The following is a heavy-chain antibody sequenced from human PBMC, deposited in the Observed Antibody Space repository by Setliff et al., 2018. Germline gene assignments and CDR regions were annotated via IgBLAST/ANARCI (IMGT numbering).Heavy chain of an antibody. CDR2: IYHSGSA. J-gene: IGHJ3*01. D-gene: IGHD1-7*01. CDR3: AREEGTSTSSDAFDV. Sequence: SETLSLTCTVSGDSISSGDYFWSWIRQPPGKGLEWIAYIYHSGSAYYNPSLKSRVTMSVDTSKNQFSLHLTSVTAADTAVYYCAREEGTSTSSDAFDVWGQGMMVTVSS. CDR1: GDSISSGDYF. V-gene: IGHV4-30-4*08.